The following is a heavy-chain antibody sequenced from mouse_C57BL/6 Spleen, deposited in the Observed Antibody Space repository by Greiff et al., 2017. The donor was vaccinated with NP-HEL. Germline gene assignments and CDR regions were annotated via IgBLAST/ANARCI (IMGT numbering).Heavy chain of an antibody. J-gene: IGHJ3*01. CDR2: INYDGSST. CDR3: ARGGGITPAWFAY. D-gene: IGHD1-1*01. Sequence: EVKLVESEGGLVQPGSSMKLSCTASGFTFSDYYMAWVRQVPEKGLEWVANINYDGSSTYYLDSLKSRFIISRDNAKNILYLQMSSLKSEDTATYYCARGGGITPAWFAYWGQGTLVTVAA. CDR1: GFTFSDYY. V-gene: IGHV5-16*01.